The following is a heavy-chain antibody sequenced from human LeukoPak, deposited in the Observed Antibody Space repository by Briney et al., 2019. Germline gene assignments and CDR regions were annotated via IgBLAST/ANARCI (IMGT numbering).Heavy chain of an antibody. D-gene: IGHD3-3*01. CDR1: GGSISSYY. CDR3: ARTRRFLEWSDFDY. Sequence: SETLSLTCTVSGGSISSYYWSWIRQPAGKGLEWIGRIYTSGSTNYNPSLKSRVTMSVDTSKNQFSLKLSSVAAADTAVYYCARTRRFLEWSDFDYWGQGTLVTVSS. J-gene: IGHJ4*02. V-gene: IGHV4-4*07. CDR2: IYTSGST.